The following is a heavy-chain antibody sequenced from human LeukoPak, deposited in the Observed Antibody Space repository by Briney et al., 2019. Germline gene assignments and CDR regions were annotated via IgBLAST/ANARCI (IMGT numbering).Heavy chain of an antibody. D-gene: IGHD3-10*01. J-gene: IGHJ6*02. CDR1: GFTFSSYS. Sequence: GGSLRLSCAASGFTFSSYSMNWVRQAPGKGLEWVSSISSSSSYIYYADPVKGRFTISRDNAKNSLYLQMNSLRAEDTAVYYCARAMVRGNRYYYYGMDVWGQGTTVTVSS. V-gene: IGHV3-21*01. CDR3: ARAMVRGNRYYYYGMDV. CDR2: ISSSSSYI.